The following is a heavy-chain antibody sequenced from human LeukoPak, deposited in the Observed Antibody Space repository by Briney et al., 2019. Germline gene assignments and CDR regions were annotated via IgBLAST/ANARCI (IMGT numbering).Heavy chain of an antibody. CDR3: ARYDLYAPYYFDY. Sequence: GSSVEVSCKASGGTFSSYAISWVRQAPGQGLEWMGGIIPILGTANYAQKFQGRVTITADKSTSTAYMELSSLRSEDTAVYYCARYDLYAPYYFDYWGQGTLVTVSS. V-gene: IGHV1-69*06. D-gene: IGHD3-3*01. CDR1: GGTFSSYA. J-gene: IGHJ4*02. CDR2: IIPILGTA.